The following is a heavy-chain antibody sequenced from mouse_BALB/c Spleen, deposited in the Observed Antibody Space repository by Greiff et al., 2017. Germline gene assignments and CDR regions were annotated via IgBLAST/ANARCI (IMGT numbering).Heavy chain of an antibody. D-gene: IGHD1-1*01. J-gene: IGHJ4*01. Sequence: VQRVESGAELVRPGVSVKISCKGSGYTFTDYAMHWVKQSHAKSLEWIGVISTYYGDASYNQKFKGKATMTVDKSSSTAYMELARLTSEDSAIYYCARSDYGSSYDAMDYWGQGTSVTVSS. V-gene: IGHV1S137*01. CDR3: ARSDYGSSYDAMDY. CDR2: ISTYYGDA. CDR1: GYTFTDYA.